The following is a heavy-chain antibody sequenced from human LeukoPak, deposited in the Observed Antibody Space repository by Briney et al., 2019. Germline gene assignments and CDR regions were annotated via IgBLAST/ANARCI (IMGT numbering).Heavy chain of an antibody. D-gene: IGHD6-19*01. CDR2: INNSGST. CDR3: ARSPASHSSGWSGDY. CDR1: GGSFSGYY. J-gene: IGHJ4*02. V-gene: IGHV4-34*01. Sequence: SETLSLTCAVYGGSFSGYYWSWIRQPPGKGLEWIREINNSGSTNYNPSLKSRVTISVDTSKNQFSPKLSSVTAADTAVYYCARSPASHSSGWSGDYWGQGTLVTVSS.